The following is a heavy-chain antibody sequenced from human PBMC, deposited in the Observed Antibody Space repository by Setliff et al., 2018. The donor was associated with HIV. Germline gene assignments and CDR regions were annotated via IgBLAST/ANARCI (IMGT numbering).Heavy chain of an antibody. V-gene: IGHV5-51*01. D-gene: IGHD3-16*01. J-gene: IGHJ4*02. CDR3: ARQASWGYYFDY. CDR1: GDSFSSFW. CDR2: IYLGDSDT. Sequence: PGESLKISCKGSGDSFSSFWIGWVRQMPGKGLEWMGIIYLGDSDTIYSPSFQGQVTMSADKSISTVYLQWNSLKASDTAMYYCARQASWGYYFDYCGQGTLVTVSS.